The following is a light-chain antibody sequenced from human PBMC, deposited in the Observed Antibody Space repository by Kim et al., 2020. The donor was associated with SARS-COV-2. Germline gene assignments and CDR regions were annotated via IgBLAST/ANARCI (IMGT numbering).Light chain of an antibody. CDR3: QQANTFPFT. CDR2: SVS. Sequence: DIQMTQSPSSVSASVGDRVTITCRASQGVSSYLAWYQQRPGKAPELLIYSVSTLQRGVPSRFSGSGSGTDFTLTISSLQPEDFATYYCQQANTFPFTFGHGTKLEI. J-gene: IGKJ2*01. V-gene: IGKV1-12*01. CDR1: QGVSSY.